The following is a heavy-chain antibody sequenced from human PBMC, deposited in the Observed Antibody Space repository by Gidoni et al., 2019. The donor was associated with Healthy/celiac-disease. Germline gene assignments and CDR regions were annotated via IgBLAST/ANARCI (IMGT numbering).Heavy chain of an antibody. V-gene: IGHV1-69*06. CDR3: ARGRAVAGTWSPGWFDP. CDR1: GGPFSSYA. CDR2: IIPIFGTA. J-gene: IGHJ5*02. D-gene: IGHD6-19*01. Sequence: QVQLVQSGAEVKKPGSSVKVSCKASGGPFSSYAISWVRQAPGQGLEWMGGIIPIFGTANYAQKFQGRVTITADKSTSTAYMELSSLRSEDTAVYYCARGRAVAGTWSPGWFDPWGQGTLVTVSS.